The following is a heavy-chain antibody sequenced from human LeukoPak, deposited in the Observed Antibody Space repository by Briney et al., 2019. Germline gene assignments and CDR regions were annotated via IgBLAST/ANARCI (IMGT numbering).Heavy chain of an antibody. Sequence: ASVKVSCKTSGYTFTSYDMNWVRQVTGQGLEWMGWMSPNSGNTGYAQKFQGRVTMTRNTSISTAYMELSSLRSEDTAVYYCARSGVVAPAFDPWGQGTLVTVSS. CDR1: GYTFTSYD. V-gene: IGHV1-8*01. J-gene: IGHJ5*02. D-gene: IGHD2-15*01. CDR2: MSPNSGNT. CDR3: ARSGVVAPAFDP.